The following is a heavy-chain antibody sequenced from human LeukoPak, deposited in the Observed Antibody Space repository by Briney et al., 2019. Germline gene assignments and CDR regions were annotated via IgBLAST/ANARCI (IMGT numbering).Heavy chain of an antibody. CDR2: ISSSSSYI. CDR3: ARDIAAGAFDI. J-gene: IGHJ3*02. V-gene: IGHV3-21*01. CDR1: GSTFSSYS. Sequence: GGSLRLSCAASGSTFSSYSMNWVRQAPGKGLEWVSSISSSSSYIYYADSVKGRFTISRDNAKNSLYLQMNSLRAEDTAVYYCARDIAAGAFDIWGQGTMVTVSS. D-gene: IGHD6-13*01.